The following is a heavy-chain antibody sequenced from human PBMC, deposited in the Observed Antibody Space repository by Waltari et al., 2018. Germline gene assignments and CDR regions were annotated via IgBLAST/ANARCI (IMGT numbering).Heavy chain of an antibody. Sequence: QVQLVQSGAEVKKPGSSVKVSCKASGGTFSRYAISRVRQAPGQGLEWMGGSIPIFGTANDAQKFQGRVTITADESTSTAYMELSSLRSEDTAVYYCARRSNCSGGSCYYYYYYMDVWGKGTTVTVSS. V-gene: IGHV1-69*12. CDR2: SIPIFGTA. J-gene: IGHJ6*03. CDR1: GGTFSRYA. D-gene: IGHD2-15*01. CDR3: ARRSNCSGGSCYYYYYYMDV.